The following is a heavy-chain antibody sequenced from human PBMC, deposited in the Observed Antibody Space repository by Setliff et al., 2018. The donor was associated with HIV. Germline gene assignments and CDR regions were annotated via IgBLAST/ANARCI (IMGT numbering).Heavy chain of an antibody. J-gene: IGHJ6*03. V-gene: IGHV4-59*11. CDR2: IFYTGST. Sequence: KPSETLSLTCTVSGGSISGHYWSWIRQPPGKGLEWIAYIFYTGSTNYNPSLKGRVTISVDTSKNQFFLKLSSVTAADTAVYYCVRGYCSSTTCYDDYYYMDVWGKGSTVTVSS. CDR1: GGSISGHY. CDR3: VRGYCSSTTCYDDYYYMDV. D-gene: IGHD2-2*01.